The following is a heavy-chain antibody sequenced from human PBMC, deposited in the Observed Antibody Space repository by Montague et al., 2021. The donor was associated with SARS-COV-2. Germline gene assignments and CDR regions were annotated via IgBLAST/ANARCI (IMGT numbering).Heavy chain of an antibody. Sequence: SGTLSLTCTASGGSIGAYYWSWIRQPPGKGLEWIGYIDNSGSTNXXPSLESRVTMSVDTSKNQFSLKLNSVTAADTAVYYCARHGGNDAFDIWGRGTMVTVSS. CDR2: IDNSGST. CDR3: ARHGGNDAFDI. V-gene: IGHV4-59*01. J-gene: IGHJ3*02. D-gene: IGHD4-23*01. CDR1: GGSIGAYY.